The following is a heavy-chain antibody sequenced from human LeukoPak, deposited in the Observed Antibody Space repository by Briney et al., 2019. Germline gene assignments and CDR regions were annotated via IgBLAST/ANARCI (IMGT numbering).Heavy chain of an antibody. J-gene: IGHJ4*02. D-gene: IGHD3-16*01. CDR2: ILYDGTNQ. CDR1: LFTFSTYA. V-gene: IGHV3-30-3*01. Sequence: GRTLRLSCAVSLFTFSTYAIHWVPQAPGKGLEWGAVILYDGTNQYYADSVKGRFTISRDNSRKTLYLQMNSLKVEDTAVYYCARDFRDYRDYVAYFDSWGQGTLVTVSS. CDR3: ARDFRDYRDYVAYFDS.